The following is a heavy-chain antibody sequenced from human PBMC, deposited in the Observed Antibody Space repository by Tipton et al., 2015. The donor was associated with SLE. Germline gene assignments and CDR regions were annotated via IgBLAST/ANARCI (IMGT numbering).Heavy chain of an antibody. D-gene: IGHD2-2*01. CDR2: INHSGST. Sequence: TLSLTCAVYGGSFSGYYWSWIRQPPGKGLEWIGEINHSGSTNYNPSLKSRVTISVDTSKNQFSLKLSSVTAADTAVYYCARLLSVGVLPAATPYGMDVWGQGTTVTVSS. J-gene: IGHJ6*02. CDR1: GGSFSGYY. CDR3: ARLLSVGVLPAATPYGMDV. V-gene: IGHV4-34*01.